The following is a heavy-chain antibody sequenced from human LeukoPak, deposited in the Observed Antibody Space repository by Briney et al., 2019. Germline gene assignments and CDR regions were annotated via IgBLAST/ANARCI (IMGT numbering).Heavy chain of an antibody. Sequence: KPGGSLRLSCAASGFTFTYAWMSWVRQAPGKGLEWVGRIKSETDGGTTAYGSPVKGRFTISRDNSKSTLYLQMNSLRAEDTAVYYCAKDYYGSETYYTLDCWGQGTLVTVPS. D-gene: IGHD3-10*01. CDR1: GFTFTYAW. CDR2: IKSETDGGTT. CDR3: AKDYYGSETYYTLDC. J-gene: IGHJ4*02. V-gene: IGHV3-15*01.